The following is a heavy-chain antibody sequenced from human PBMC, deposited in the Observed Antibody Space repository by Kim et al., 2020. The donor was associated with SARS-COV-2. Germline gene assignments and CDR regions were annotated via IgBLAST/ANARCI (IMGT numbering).Heavy chain of an antibody. V-gene: IGHV1-18*01. J-gene: IGHJ4*02. CDR1: GYTFTSYG. CDR3: ARGTPYYYDSSGYYDGYYFDY. D-gene: IGHD3-22*01. Sequence: ASVKVSCKASGYTFTSYGISWVRQAPGQGLEWMGWISAYNGNTNYAQKLQGRVTMTTDTSTSTAYMELRSLRSDDTAVYYCARGTPYYYDSSGYYDGYYFDYWGQGTLVTVSS. CDR2: ISAYNGNT.